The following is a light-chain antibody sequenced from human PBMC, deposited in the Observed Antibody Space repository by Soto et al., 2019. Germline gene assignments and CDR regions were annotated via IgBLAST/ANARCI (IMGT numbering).Light chain of an antibody. CDR1: SSNIGRNT. Sequence: QSVLTQPPSASGTPGQRVTISCSGSSSNIGRNTVNWYQQFPGTAPKLLIYSNDQRPSGVPDRFSASKPGTSASLAISGLQSEDEADYYCAAWDDSLNGSVFGTGTKLTVL. V-gene: IGLV1-44*01. J-gene: IGLJ1*01. CDR3: AAWDDSLNGSV. CDR2: SND.